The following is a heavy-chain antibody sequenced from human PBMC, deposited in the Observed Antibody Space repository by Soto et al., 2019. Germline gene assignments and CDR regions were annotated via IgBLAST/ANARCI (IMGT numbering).Heavy chain of an antibody. D-gene: IGHD6-19*01. CDR2: INHSGST. CDR3: ARRRYSSGWYRNAPDY. J-gene: IGHJ4*02. Sequence: QVQLQQWGAGLLKPSETLSLTCAVYGGSFSGYYWSWNRQPPGKGLEWIGEINHSGSTNDNPSLKSRVTISVDTSKNQFSLKLSSVTAADTAVYYCARRRYSSGWYRNAPDYWGQGTLVTVSS. V-gene: IGHV4-34*01. CDR1: GGSFSGYY.